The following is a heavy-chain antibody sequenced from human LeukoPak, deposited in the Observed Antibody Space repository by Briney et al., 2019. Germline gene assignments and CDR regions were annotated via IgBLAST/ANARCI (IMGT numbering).Heavy chain of an antibody. CDR1: GYSISSGHF. CDR3: ASVGGGSPY. Sequence: SEILSLTCTVSGYSISSGHFWSWIRQPPGKGLEWIGSIYGSGTTYYDPPLRSRVSISADTSKNHFSLELSSVTAADTAVYYCASVGGGSPYWGQGTLVTVSS. J-gene: IGHJ4*02. D-gene: IGHD3-16*01. V-gene: IGHV4-38-2*02. CDR2: IYGSGTT.